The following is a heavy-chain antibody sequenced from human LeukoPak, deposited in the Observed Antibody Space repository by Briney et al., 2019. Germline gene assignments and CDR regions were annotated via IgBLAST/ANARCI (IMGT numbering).Heavy chain of an antibody. CDR1: GFTFSSYA. J-gene: IGHJ4*02. CDR3: AKDGGDTAMVPDY. CDR2: ISGSGGST. V-gene: IGHV3-23*01. Sequence: PGGSLRLSCAASGFTFSSYAMSWVRQAPGKGLEWVSAISGSGGSTYYADSVKGRFTISRDNSKDTLYLQMNSLRAEDTAVYDCAKDGGDTAMVPDYWGQGTLVTVSS. D-gene: IGHD5-18*01.